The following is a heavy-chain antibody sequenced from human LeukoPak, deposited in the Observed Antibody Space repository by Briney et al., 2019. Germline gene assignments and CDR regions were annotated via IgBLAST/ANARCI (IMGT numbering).Heavy chain of an antibody. CDR3: AKAIWPPGGNARSYYYGMDV. V-gene: IGHV3-9*01. Sequence: PGGPLRLSCAASGFTFDDYAMHWVRQAPGKGLEWVSGISWNSGSIGYADSVKGRFTISRDNAKNSLYLQMNSLRAEDTALYYCAKAIWPPGGNARSYYYGMDVWGQGTTVTVSS. J-gene: IGHJ6*02. CDR2: ISWNSGSI. CDR1: GFTFDDYA. D-gene: IGHD4-23*01.